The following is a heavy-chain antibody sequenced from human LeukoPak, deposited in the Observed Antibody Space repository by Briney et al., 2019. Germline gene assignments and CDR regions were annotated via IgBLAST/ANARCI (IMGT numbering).Heavy chain of an antibody. CDR2: ISGSGGST. V-gene: IGHV3-23*01. J-gene: IGHJ6*03. D-gene: IGHD3-3*01. CDR1: GFTFSSYG. Sequence: PGRSLRLSCAASGFTFSSYGMSWVRQAPGKGLEWVSAISGSGGSTYYADSVKGRFTISRDNSKNTLYLQMNSLRAEDTAVYYCAKVQRITIFGVVIEPYYMDVWGKGTKVTVSS. CDR3: AKVQRITIFGVVIEPYYMDV.